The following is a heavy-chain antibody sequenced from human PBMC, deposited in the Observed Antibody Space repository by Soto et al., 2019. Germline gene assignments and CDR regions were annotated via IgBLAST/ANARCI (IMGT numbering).Heavy chain of an antibody. CDR3: ATVGYYYDSSGYYYPNAEYFQH. CDR2: ISSSGSTI. Sequence: PGGSLRLSCAASGFTFSSYSMNWIRQAPGKGLEWVSYISSSGSTIFYADSVKGRFTISRDNAKNSLYLQMNSLRAGETAVYYCATVGYYYDSSGYYYPNAEYFQHWGQGTLVTVSS. J-gene: IGHJ1*01. V-gene: IGHV3-48*04. D-gene: IGHD3-22*01. CDR1: GFTFSSYS.